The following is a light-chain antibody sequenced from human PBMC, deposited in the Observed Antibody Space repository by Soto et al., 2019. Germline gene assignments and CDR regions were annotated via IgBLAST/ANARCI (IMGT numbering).Light chain of an antibody. CDR1: SSDIGRYTY. CDR3: SSYTSSSALVV. CDR2: DVS. J-gene: IGLJ1*01. Sequence: QSALTQPASVSGSPGQSITISCTGTSSDIGRYTYVSWYQQHPGKAPKLMIYDVSDRPSGVSNRFSGSKSGNTASLTISGLQTEDEADYYCSSYTSSSALVVFGTGPKVTVL. V-gene: IGLV2-14*03.